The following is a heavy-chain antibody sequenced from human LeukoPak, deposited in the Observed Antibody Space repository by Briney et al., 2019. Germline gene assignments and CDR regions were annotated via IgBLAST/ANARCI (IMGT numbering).Heavy chain of an antibody. Sequence: PGGSLRLSCAASGFTFSMYAVTWVRQAPGKGLEWVSSISSSDSNTYYGDSVKGRFTISRDNSKNTVYLQMNSLRAEDTALYYCAKQLWTQGSYPFDHWGQGTLVTVSS. J-gene: IGHJ4*02. D-gene: IGHD7-27*01. CDR2: ISSSDSNT. CDR3: AKQLWTQGSYPFDH. V-gene: IGHV3-23*01. CDR1: GFTFSMYA.